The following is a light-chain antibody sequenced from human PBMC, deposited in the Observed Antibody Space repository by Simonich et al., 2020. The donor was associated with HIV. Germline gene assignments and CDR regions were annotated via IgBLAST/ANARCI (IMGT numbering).Light chain of an antibody. Sequence: EIVLTQSPGTLSVSPGERATLSCRATQSVSSNLAWYQPKPGLAPRLLIYGASTRATGIPARFSGSGSGTEFTLTISSMQSEDFAVYYCQQRTNWPPIFTFGPGTKVDVK. J-gene: IGKJ3*01. CDR1: QSVSSN. V-gene: IGKV3-15*01. CDR3: QQRTNWPPIFT. CDR2: GAS.